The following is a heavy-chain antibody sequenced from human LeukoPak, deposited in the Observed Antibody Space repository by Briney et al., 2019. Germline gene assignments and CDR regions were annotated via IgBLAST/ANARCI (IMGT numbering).Heavy chain of an antibody. CDR3: ASAYSSSSGSFDY. CDR2: MNPNSGNA. CDR1: GYTFTSYD. Sequence: GASVKVSCKASGYTFTSYDINWVRQATGQGLEWMGWMNPNSGNAGYAQKFQGRVTMTRNTSISTAYMELSSLRSEDTAVYYCASAYSSSSGSFDYWGQGALVTVSS. J-gene: IGHJ4*02. V-gene: IGHV1-8*01. D-gene: IGHD6-6*01.